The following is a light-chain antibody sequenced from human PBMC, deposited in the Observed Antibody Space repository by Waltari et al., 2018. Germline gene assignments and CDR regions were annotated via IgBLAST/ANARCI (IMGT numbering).Light chain of an antibody. CDR2: GNN. Sequence: QSVLTQTPSVSGAPGQRVIISCTGSSSNIGPGYDVHSYQQLPGTAPKLLISGNNNRPSGVPDRFFGSKSGTSAALAITGLQAEDEADYYCQSYDSSLSHWVFGGGTKLTVL. V-gene: IGLV1-40*01. CDR1: SSNIGPGYD. J-gene: IGLJ3*02. CDR3: QSYDSSLSHWV.